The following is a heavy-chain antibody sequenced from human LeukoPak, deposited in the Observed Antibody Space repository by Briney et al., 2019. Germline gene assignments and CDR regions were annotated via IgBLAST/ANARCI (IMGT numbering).Heavy chain of an antibody. CDR2: ISYDGSNK. D-gene: IGHD2-15*01. Sequence: GGSLRLSCAASGFTFSSYAMHWVRQAPGKGLEWVAVISYDGSNKYYADSVKGRFTISRDNSKNTLYLQMNSLRAEDTAVYYCARDGHCSGGSCYSSRPYNWFDPWGQGTLVTVSS. CDR3: ARDGHCSGGSCYSSRPYNWFDP. CDR1: GFTFSSYA. V-gene: IGHV3-30-3*01. J-gene: IGHJ5*02.